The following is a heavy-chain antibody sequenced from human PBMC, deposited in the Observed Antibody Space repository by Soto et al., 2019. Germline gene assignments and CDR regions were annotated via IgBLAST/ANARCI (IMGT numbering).Heavy chain of an antibody. V-gene: IGHV3-23*01. Sequence: QAGGSLRLSCVASGFTFNKYVVSWVRQAPGKGLEWVSGISGSGDGVYYADSVKGRFTISRDNFKNTVYLQLNSLRADDTAVYYCAKDSRWSLRVAVSRLGSDYWGQGSLVTVSS. CDR2: ISGSGDGV. J-gene: IGHJ4*02. CDR1: GFTFNKYV. D-gene: IGHD3-22*01. CDR3: AKDSRWSLRVAVSRLGSDY.